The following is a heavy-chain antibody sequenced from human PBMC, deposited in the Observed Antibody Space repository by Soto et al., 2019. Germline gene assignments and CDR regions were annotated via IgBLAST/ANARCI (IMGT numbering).Heavy chain of an antibody. Sequence: SETLSLTCAVYGGSFSGYYWSWIRQPPGKGLEWIGEINHCGSTLYNPSLKSRVIISIDTSMNQFSLKLSSVTAADTAVYYCARDSLSLFDSWGQGTLVTVSS. V-gene: IGHV4-34*01. J-gene: IGHJ4*02. CDR1: GGSFSGYY. CDR3: ARDSLSLFDS. CDR2: INHCGST.